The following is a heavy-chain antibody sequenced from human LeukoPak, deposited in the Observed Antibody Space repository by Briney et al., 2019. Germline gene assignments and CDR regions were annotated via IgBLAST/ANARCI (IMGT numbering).Heavy chain of an antibody. D-gene: IGHD1-26*01. J-gene: IGHJ3*02. V-gene: IGHV4-59*01. CDR3: ATAPGGARVGYAFDI. Sequence: SETLSLTCTVSGGSISSYYWSWIRQPPGKGLEWIGYICYSGSTNYNPSLKSRVTISVDTSKNQFSLKLSSVTAADTAVYYCATAPGGARVGYAFDIWGQGTMVTVSS. CDR1: GGSISSYY. CDR2: ICYSGST.